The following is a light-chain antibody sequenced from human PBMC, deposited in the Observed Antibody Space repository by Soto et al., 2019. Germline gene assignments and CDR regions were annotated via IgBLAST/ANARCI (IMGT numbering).Light chain of an antibody. CDR3: QQYYSTPPT. V-gene: IGKV3-15*01. CDR2: ATS. Sequence: IVLTQSPGTLSLSPGETVTVSCRASQSVSSNVAWYQQKPGQAPRLLMYATSTRATGIPARFSGSGSGTDFTLTISSLQAEDVAVYYCQQYYSTPPTFGQGTKVDIK. CDR1: QSVSSN. J-gene: IGKJ1*01.